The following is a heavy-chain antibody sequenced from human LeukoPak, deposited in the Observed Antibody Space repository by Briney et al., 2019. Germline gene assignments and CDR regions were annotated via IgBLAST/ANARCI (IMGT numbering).Heavy chain of an antibody. CDR2: ISAYNGNT. D-gene: IGHD3-3*01. CDR1: GYTFTSYG. V-gene: IGHV1-18*03. CDR3: ARDRFYDFWSGCYMDV. J-gene: IGHJ6*03. Sequence: ASVKVSCKASGYTFTSYGISWVRQAPGQGLEWMGWISAYNGNTNYAQKLQGRVTMTTDASTSTAYMELRSLRSDDMAVYYCARDRFYDFWSGCYMDVWGKGTTVTVSS.